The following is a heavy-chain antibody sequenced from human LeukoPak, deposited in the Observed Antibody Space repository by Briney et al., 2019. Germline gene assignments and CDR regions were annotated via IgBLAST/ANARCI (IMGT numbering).Heavy chain of an antibody. J-gene: IGHJ2*01. CDR1: GFTFNTYW. CDR2: VNEDGRET. D-gene: IGHD6-6*01. CDR3: ARAKPSDLDP. V-gene: IGHV3-74*01. Sequence: GGSLRLSCVGSGFTFNTYWIHWVRQAPGKGPVWVARVNEDGRETNYADSVKGRVTISRDNAKNTVYLHMNGLRAEDTALYYCARAKPSDLDPWGRGTLVTVSS.